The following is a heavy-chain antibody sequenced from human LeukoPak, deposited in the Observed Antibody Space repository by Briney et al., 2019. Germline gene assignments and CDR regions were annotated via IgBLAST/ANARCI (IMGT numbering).Heavy chain of an antibody. Sequence: SETLSLTCAVSGYSISSSNWWSWIRQPPGKGLEWIGYIYYSGSTNYNPSLKSRVTISVDTSKNQFSLKLSSVTAADTAVYYCARVRGSITHILTGLFDYWGQGTLVTVSS. CDR2: IYYSGST. V-gene: IGHV4-28*03. J-gene: IGHJ4*02. D-gene: IGHD3-9*01. CDR1: GYSISSSNW. CDR3: ARVRGSITHILTGLFDY.